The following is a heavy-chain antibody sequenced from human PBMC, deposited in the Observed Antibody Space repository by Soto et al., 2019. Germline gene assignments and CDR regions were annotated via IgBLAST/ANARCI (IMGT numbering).Heavy chain of an antibody. D-gene: IGHD2-15*01. CDR3: ARDRYPRVGYCSGGSCYAYYYYMDV. CDR1: GFTFSSYW. J-gene: IGHJ6*03. CDR2: IEQDGSEK. Sequence: GGSLRLSCAASGFTFSSYWMSWVRQAPGKGLEWVANIEQDGSEKYYADSVKGRFTISRDNAKNSLYLQLNGLRAEDTAVFYCARDRYPRVGYCSGGSCYAYYYYMDVWGKGTTVTVSS. V-gene: IGHV3-7*01.